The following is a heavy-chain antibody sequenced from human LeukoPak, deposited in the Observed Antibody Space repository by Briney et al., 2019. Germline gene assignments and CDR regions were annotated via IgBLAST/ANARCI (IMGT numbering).Heavy chain of an antibody. V-gene: IGHV3-74*01. CDR2: MDPDGRTI. D-gene: IGHD2-2*01. CDR1: GFTFSSYW. Sequence: GGSLRLSCAASGFTFSSYWMHWVRQAPGKGLEWVSRMDPDGRTIDYAGSVKGRFTISRDNAKNSLYLQMSSLRVEDTAVYYCARVGCTTTSCLANWGQGTLVTVSS. J-gene: IGHJ4*02. CDR3: ARVGCTTTSCLAN.